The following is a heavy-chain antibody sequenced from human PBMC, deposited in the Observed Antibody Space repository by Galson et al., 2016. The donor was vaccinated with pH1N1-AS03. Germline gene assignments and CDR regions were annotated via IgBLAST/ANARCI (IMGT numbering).Heavy chain of an antibody. D-gene: IGHD3-10*01. CDR3: ARGLTYHFGSGSVF. Sequence: SVKVSCKASGGTLNNYAINWMRQAPGQGLEWMGGISPIFSSANHAQKFQGRVTITADIFTNTVYMELSSLRSEDTAVYYCARGLTYHFGSGSVFWGQGTLVTVSS. J-gene: IGHJ4*02. CDR2: ISPIFSSA. CDR1: GGTLNNYA. V-gene: IGHV1-69*06.